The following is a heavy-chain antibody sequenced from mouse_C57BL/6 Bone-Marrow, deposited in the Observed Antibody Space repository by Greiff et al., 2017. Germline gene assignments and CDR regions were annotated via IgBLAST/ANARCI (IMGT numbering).Heavy chain of an antibody. CDR1: GYTFTSYG. D-gene: IGHD2-4*01. V-gene: IGHV1-81*01. CDR2: IYPRSGNT. J-gene: IGHJ2*01. Sequence: VQLQQSGAELARPGASVKLSCKASGYTFTSYGISWVKQRTGQGLEWIGEIYPRSGNTYYNEKFKGKATLTSDKSSSTAYMELRSLTSDDSAVYFCARGDYTYFDYWGQGTTLTVSS. CDR3: ARGDYTYFDY.